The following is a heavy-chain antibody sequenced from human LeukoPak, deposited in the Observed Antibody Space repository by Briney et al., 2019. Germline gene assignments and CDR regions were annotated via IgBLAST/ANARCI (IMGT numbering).Heavy chain of an antibody. J-gene: IGHJ3*02. Sequence: PSETLSLTCTVSGGSISSSTYYWGWIRQPPGKGLEWIGRIYYSGSTYYNPSLKSRVTISLDTSKNQFSLKLSPVTAADTAVYYCAPRSSWYNAFDIWGQGTMVTVS. CDR3: APRSSWYNAFDI. D-gene: IGHD6-13*01. V-gene: IGHV4-39*01. CDR1: GGSISSSTYY. CDR2: IYYSGST.